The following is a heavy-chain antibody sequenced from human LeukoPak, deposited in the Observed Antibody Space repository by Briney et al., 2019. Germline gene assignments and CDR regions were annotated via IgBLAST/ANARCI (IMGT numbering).Heavy chain of an antibody. CDR1: GGSISSYY. V-gene: IGHV4-59*01. D-gene: IGHD4-11*01. CDR2: IYYSGST. Sequence: SETLSLTCTVSGGSISSYYWSWIRQPPGKGLEWIWYIYYSGSTNYNPSLKSRVTISVDTSKNQFSLKLSSVTAADTAVYYCASYTVTTNWFDPWGQGTLVTVSS. CDR3: ASYTVTTNWFDP. J-gene: IGHJ5*02.